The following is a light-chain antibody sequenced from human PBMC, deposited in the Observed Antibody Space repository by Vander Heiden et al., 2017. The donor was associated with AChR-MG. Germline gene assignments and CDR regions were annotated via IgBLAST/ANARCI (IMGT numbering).Light chain of an antibody. V-gene: IGLV3-21*03. J-gene: IGLJ2*01. CDR3: QVWDPCGDRI. CDR2: DDS. CDR1: HIGRKR. Sequence: SNVLTPPPSVSGAPGKTARLPCRADHIGRKRVNWYQQKSGQARVPVVFDDSARPAGIPAGFSGSHSGNAATLTISWVEAGDEADYFCQVWDPCGDRIFGGGTKLTVL.